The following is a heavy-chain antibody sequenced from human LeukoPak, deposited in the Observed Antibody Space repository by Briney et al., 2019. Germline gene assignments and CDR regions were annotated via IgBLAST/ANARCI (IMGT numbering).Heavy chain of an antibody. Sequence: GGSLRLSCAASGFTFSSYAMSWVRQAPGKGLEWVSAISGSGGSTYYADSVKGRFTISRDNAKNSLYLQMNSLRAGDTAVYYCARSYSGSYYKYFDYWGQGTLVTVSS. J-gene: IGHJ4*02. V-gene: IGHV3-23*01. CDR3: ARSYSGSYYKYFDY. CDR1: GFTFSSYA. CDR2: ISGSGGST. D-gene: IGHD1-26*01.